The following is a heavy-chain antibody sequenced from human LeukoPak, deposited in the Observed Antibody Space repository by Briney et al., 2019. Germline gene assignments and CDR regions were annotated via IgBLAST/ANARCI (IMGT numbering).Heavy chain of an antibody. D-gene: IGHD6-13*01. CDR3: ATSDRTISSWSAFDY. J-gene: IGHJ4*02. CDR2: IYTGGST. Sequence: GGSLRLSCAASGFSVNDNYLSWVRQAPGKGLVWVAVIYTGGSTYYEGSVQGRLTISRDTSKNTLSLQMNSLRAEDTAVYYCATSDRTISSWSAFDYWGQGLQVFVSS. CDR1: GFSVNDNY. V-gene: IGHV3-53*01.